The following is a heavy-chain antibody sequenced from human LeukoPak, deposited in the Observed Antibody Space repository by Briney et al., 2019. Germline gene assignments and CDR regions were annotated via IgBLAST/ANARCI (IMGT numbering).Heavy chain of an antibody. CDR3: AKDDYPGVGGSFDY. D-gene: IGHD3-10*01. J-gene: IGHJ4*02. V-gene: IGHV3-23*01. Sequence: GGSLRLSCAASGFTFSSYAMSWVRQAPGKGLEWVSAISGSGDNTYYADSVKGRFTISRDNSKNTLYLQMNSLRAEDTAVYYCAKDDYPGVGGSFDYWGQGTLVTVSS. CDR2: ISGSGDNT. CDR1: GFTFSSYA.